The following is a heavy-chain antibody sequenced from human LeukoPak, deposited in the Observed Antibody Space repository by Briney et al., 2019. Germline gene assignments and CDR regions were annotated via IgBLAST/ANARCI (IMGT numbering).Heavy chain of an antibody. D-gene: IGHD2-2*01. CDR2: IDPVSGGT. Sequence: GASVKVTCKTSGYNFIDYYIHWVRQAPGQGLEWVGRIDPVSGGTHYAQKFQVRVTMTRDTSISTVYMEMSGLRSDDTALYYCARAAGPYTTSPFHYWGQGTLVTVSS. J-gene: IGHJ4*02. CDR1: GYNFIDYY. CDR3: ARAAGPYTTSPFHY. V-gene: IGHV1-2*02.